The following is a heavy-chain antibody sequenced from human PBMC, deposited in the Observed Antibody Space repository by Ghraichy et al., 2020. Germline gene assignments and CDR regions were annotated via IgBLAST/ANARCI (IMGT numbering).Heavy chain of an antibody. CDR1: GFTFSNYG. CDR3: ARASAASGATETDH. J-gene: IGHJ4*02. V-gene: IGHV3-30*03. D-gene: IGHD1-26*01. Sequence: GGSLRLSCEVSGFTFSNYGMHWVRQAPSKGLEWVAVISFDGTNKYYADSVEGRFTISRDNSKNTLYLQLNSLTTDDTGIYYCARASAASGATETDHWGQGTQVTVSS. CDR2: ISFDGTNK.